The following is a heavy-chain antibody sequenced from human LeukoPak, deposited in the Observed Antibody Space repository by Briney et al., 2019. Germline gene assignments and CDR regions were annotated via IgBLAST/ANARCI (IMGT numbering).Heavy chain of an antibody. V-gene: IGHV4-59*08. CDR2: IHYSGST. Sequence: SETLSLTCTVSNGPINTYQWSWIRQPPGKGLEWIGNIHYSGSTYYNPSLKSRVTISVDTSKNQFSLKLSSVTAADTAVYYCARQPNSYCGGDCYSDTLDYWGQGTLVTVSS. CDR1: NGPINTYQ. CDR3: ARQPNSYCGGDCYSDTLDY. D-gene: IGHD2-21*02. J-gene: IGHJ4*02.